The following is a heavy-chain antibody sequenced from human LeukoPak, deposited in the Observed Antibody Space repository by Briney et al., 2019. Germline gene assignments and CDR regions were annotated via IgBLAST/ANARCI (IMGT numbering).Heavy chain of an antibody. CDR3: ARGDDILTGYYHYMDV. J-gene: IGHJ6*03. V-gene: IGHV1-69*13. CDR2: IIPIFGTA. CDR1: GGTFSSYA. D-gene: IGHD3-9*01. Sequence: SVKVSCKASGGTFSSYAISWVRQAPGQGLEWMGGIIPIFGTANYAQKFQGRVTITADESTSTAYMELRSLRSDDTAVYYCARGDDILTGYYHYMDVWGKGTTVTVSS.